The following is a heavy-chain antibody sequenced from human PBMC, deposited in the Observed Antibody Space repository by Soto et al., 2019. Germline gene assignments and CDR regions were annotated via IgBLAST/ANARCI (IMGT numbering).Heavy chain of an antibody. CDR2: VGGANSDT. CDR1: GFTFRDYA. CDR3: AKDGIPYCGKNDAFDI. J-gene: IGHJ3*02. Sequence: EGQLLESGGGLVQPGGSLRLSCAASGFTFRDYAMRWVRQAPGKGLEYVSAVGGANSDTDYADSVKGRFIVSRDNSRNTLYLQMNNLRAEDTAVYYCAKDGIPYCGKNDAFDIWGQGTMVTVSS. V-gene: IGHV3-23*01. D-gene: IGHD2-15*01.